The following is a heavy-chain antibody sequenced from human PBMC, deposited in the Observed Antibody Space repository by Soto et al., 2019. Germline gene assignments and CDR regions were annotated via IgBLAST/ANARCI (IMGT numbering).Heavy chain of an antibody. CDR3: ATDEGGGYFYGVNY. D-gene: IGHD3-22*01. V-gene: IGHV3-30*04. Sequence: GGSLRLFCTASGFIFSNYAMHWVRQAPGKGLEWVAVTSYDERIKYHADSVKGRFTISRDNSKNTLYLQMNSLRPEDTALYYCATDEGGGYFYGVNYWGQGTLVTVSS. CDR1: GFIFSNYA. CDR2: TSYDERIK. J-gene: IGHJ4*02.